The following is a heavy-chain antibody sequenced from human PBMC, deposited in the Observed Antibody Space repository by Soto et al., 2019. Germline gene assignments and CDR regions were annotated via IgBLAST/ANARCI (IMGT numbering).Heavy chain of an antibody. CDR2: MSYSGT. CDR1: GASISTDDSY. Sequence: SETLSLTCTVSGASISTDDSYWSWIRQPPGKGLEWIGYMSYSGTYYNPSLKSRLTTSLDRSKNQISLYLDSVTAADTAVYYCASIGTLCGIVTNNWFDPWGQGTLVTVSS. V-gene: IGHV4-30-4*01. CDR3: ASIGTLCGIVTNNWFDP. J-gene: IGHJ5*02. D-gene: IGHD2-21*01.